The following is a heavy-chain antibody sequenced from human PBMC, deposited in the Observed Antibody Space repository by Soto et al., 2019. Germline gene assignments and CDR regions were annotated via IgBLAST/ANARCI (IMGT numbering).Heavy chain of an antibody. J-gene: IGHJ6*02. V-gene: IGHV4-31*03. CDR2: IYYSRST. CDR1: AGSISSGDYY. Sequence: PSETLSLTCTVSAGSISSGDYYWSWIRQHPGKGLEWIGYIYYSRSTYYNPSLRSRVTISVDTSKNQFSLKLSSVTAADTAVYYCARVSYSSSPRYDYYGMDVWGQGTTVT. D-gene: IGHD6-6*01. CDR3: ARVSYSSSPRYDYYGMDV.